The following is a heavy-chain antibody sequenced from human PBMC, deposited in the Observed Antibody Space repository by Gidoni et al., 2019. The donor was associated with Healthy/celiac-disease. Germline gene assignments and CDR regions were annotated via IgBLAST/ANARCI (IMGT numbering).Heavy chain of an antibody. J-gene: IGHJ5*02. CDR2: INPNSGGT. CDR3: ARWVEWLLYSDWFDP. D-gene: IGHD3-3*01. V-gene: IGHV1-2*02. Sequence: QVKLVQSGAEVKKHGASMKVSCKASGYTFTGYYMHWVRQAAGQGLEWMGWINPNSGGTNYAQRFQGRVTMTRDTSISTAYMELSRLRSDDTAVYYCARWVEWLLYSDWFDPWGQGTLVTVSS. CDR1: GYTFTGYY.